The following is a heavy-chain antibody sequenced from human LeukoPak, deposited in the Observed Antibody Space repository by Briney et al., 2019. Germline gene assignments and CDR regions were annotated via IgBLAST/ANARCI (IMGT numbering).Heavy chain of an antibody. D-gene: IGHD3-10*01. CDR3: ARSVGEKTPFDY. CDR1: GGSISSYH. V-gene: IGHV4-59*01. CDR2: IYYSGST. J-gene: IGHJ4*02. Sequence: SETLPLTCTVSGGSISSYHWSWIRQPPGKGLEWIGYIYYSGSTNYNPSLKSRVTISVDTSKNQFSLKLSSVSAADTAVYYCARSVGEKTPFDYWGQGTLVTVSS.